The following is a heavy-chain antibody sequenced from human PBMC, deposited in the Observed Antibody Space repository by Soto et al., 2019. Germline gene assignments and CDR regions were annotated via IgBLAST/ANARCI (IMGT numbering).Heavy chain of an antibody. CDR3: SRAHYGDYGYGMDV. CDR2: IYHSGST. V-gene: IGHV4-30-2*01. J-gene: IGHJ6*02. Sequence: QLQLQESGSGLVKPSQTLSLNCAVSGGSISSGGYSWSWIRQPPGKGLEWIGYIYHSGSTYYNPSRKSRVTISVDMSKNQFSLKLSSVTAADTAVYYCSRAHYGDYGYGMDVWGQGTTVTVSS. CDR1: GGSISSGGYS. D-gene: IGHD4-17*01.